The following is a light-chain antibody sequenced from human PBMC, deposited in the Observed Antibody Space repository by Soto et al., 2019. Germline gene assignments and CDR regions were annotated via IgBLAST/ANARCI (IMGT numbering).Light chain of an antibody. J-gene: IGKJ2*01. CDR2: VAS. CDR3: QQYGSSPRT. V-gene: IGKV3-20*01. Sequence: EIVLTQSPGTLSLSPGERATLSCRASQSVSSSYLAWYQQKPGQAPRLLIYVASSRATGIPDRFSGSGSGTDFTLTISRLETEDFAVYYCQQYGSSPRTFGQGTKLEI. CDR1: QSVSSSY.